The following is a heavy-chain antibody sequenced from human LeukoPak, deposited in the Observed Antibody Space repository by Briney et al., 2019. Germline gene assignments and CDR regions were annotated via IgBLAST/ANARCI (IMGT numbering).Heavy chain of an antibody. CDR2: IIDSGGRT. CDR1: GLTFSTFA. Sequence: GGSLRLSCAASGLTFSTFAISGFRQAPGKGLEWVSAIIDSGGRTYYADSVKGRFTISRDNSKSTLYLQMNSQRDQMTAVYACAKECIVRAPPHFDYWGQGTLVTVSS. CDR3: AKECIVRAPPHFDY. V-gene: IGHV3-23*01. J-gene: IGHJ4*02. D-gene: IGHD2-2*01.